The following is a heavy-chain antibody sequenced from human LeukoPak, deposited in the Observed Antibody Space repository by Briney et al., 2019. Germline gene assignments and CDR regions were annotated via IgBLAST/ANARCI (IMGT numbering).Heavy chain of an antibody. CDR3: ASNTGTVFDY. Sequence: SETLSLTCTVSGDFITAYYWSWIRQPPGKGLEWIGYVYYTGSTEYNPSLRRRVTISLEMSKHQFSLDLTSVTAADTAVYYCASNTGTVFDYWGQGALVTVSS. CDR2: VYYTGST. J-gene: IGHJ4*02. V-gene: IGHV4-59*01. D-gene: IGHD7-27*01. CDR1: GDFITAYY.